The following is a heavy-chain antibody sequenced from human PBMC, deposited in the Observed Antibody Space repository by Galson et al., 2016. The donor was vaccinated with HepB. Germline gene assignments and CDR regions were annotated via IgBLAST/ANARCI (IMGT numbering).Heavy chain of an antibody. CDR1: GGSISSDDYY. CDR3: ARIGSGWYSIVHGRFDP. D-gene: IGHD6-19*01. J-gene: IGHJ5*02. Sequence: PLSLTCAVSGGSISSDDYYWSWIRQPPGKGLEWIGYIYYSGSTYYNPSLKSRVTITVDTSKNQLSLKLTSVTAADTAMYYCARIGSGWYSIVHGRFDPWGQGTLVTVSS. V-gene: IGHV4-30-4*01. CDR2: IYYSGST.